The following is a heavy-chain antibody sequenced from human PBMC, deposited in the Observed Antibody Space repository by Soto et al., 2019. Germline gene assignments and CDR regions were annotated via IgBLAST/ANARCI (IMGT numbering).Heavy chain of an antibody. D-gene: IGHD3-22*01. CDR2: IKSKTDGGTT. V-gene: IGHV3-15*07. Sequence: GGSLRLSCAASGFTSSNAWMNWVRQAPGKGLEWVGRIKSKTDGGTTDYAAPVKGRFTISRDDSKNTLYLQMNSLKTEDTAVYYCTSRAMIVVVNYYYGMDVWGQGTTVTV. CDR3: TSRAMIVVVNYYYGMDV. CDR1: GFTSSNAW. J-gene: IGHJ6*02.